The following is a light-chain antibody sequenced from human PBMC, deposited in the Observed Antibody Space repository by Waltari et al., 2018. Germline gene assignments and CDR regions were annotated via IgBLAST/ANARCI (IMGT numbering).Light chain of an antibody. CDR2: VNSDGSH. CDR1: SGHSTNV. J-gene: IGLJ3*02. V-gene: IGLV4-69*01. CDR3: QTGGHGTWV. Sequence: QLVLPQSPSASAPLGASVKRTCTLSSGHSTNVIAWLQKRPENGPRYLMKVNSDGSHNKGDEIPDRFSGSSSGAERYLTISSLQSEDEADYYCQTGGHGTWVFGGGTKLTVL.